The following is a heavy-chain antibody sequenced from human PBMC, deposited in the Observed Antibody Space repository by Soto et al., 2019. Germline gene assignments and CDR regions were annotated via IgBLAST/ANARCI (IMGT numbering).Heavy chain of an antibody. V-gene: IGHV2-26*01. D-gene: IGHD3-22*01. CDR3: ARIRDYYDSSGYYYALDY. CDR1: GFSLSNARMG. J-gene: IGHJ4*02. CDR2: IFSNDEK. Sequence: QVTLKESGPVLVKPTEPLTLTCTVSGFSLSNARMGVSWIRQPPGKALEWLAHIFSNDEKSYSTSLKSRLTISKDTSKSQVVLTMTNMDPVDTATYYCARIRDYYDSSGYYYALDYWGQGTLVTVSS.